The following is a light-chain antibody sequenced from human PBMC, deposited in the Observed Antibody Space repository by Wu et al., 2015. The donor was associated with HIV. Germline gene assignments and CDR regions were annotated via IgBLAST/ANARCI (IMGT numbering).Light chain of an antibody. J-gene: IGKJ1*01. CDR3: QQYNKWPRT. V-gene: IGKV3-15*01. Sequence: EIVMTQSPASLSVSPGERATLSCRASQSVSGNLAWYQQKPGQAPRLLIYDASTRATGIPARFSGSGSGTDFTLTISSLQSEDFVVYYCQQYNKWPRTFGQGTKVEIK. CDR2: DAS. CDR1: QSVSGN.